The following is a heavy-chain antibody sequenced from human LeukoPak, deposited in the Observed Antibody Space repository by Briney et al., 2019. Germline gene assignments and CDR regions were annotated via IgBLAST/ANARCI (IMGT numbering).Heavy chain of an antibody. J-gene: IGHJ4*02. CDR3: ASELTYYYDSTGYYSTQRKYHFDF. CDR2: INHSGST. Sequence: PSETLSLTCAVYGGSFGGYYWSWIRQPPGKGLEWIGEINHSGSTNYNPSLKSRVTISEDTSKKQFSLKLRSVTAADTAVYYSASELTYYYDSTGYYSTQRKYHFDFWGQGSLVTVSS. V-gene: IGHV4-34*01. D-gene: IGHD3-22*01. CDR1: GGSFGGYY.